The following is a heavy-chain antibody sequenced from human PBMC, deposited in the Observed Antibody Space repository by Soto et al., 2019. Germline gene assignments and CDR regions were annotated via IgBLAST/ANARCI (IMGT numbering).Heavy chain of an antibody. CDR3: ARGLGTIVVVVAATRDYYYGMDV. CDR2: IIPIFGTA. CDR1: GGTFSSYA. Sequence: QVQLVQSGAEVKKPGSSVKVSCKASGGTFSSYAISWVRQAPGQGLEWMGGIIPIFGTANYAQKFQGRVTITADKSTSTAYMELSSLRSEYTAVYYCARGLGTIVVVVAATRDYYYGMDVWGQGSTVTVSS. V-gene: IGHV1-69*06. J-gene: IGHJ6*02. D-gene: IGHD2-15*01.